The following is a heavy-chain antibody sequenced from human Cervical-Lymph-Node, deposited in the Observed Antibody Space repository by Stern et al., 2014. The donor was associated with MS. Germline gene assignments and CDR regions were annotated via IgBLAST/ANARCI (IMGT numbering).Heavy chain of an antibody. Sequence: VQLVQSGAEVKKPGESLRISCQGSGYSFPNYWVAWVRQMPGKGLEWMGMIYPGESDARYSPSFQGQVTISADKSANTAYLQWRSLTASDTAIYYCARYRHFGSGTLSLLFHWGQGTLVTVSS. CDR3: ARYRHFGSGTLSLLFH. CDR2: IYPGESDA. J-gene: IGHJ4*02. D-gene: IGHD3-10*01. CDR1: GYSFPNYW. V-gene: IGHV5-51*03.